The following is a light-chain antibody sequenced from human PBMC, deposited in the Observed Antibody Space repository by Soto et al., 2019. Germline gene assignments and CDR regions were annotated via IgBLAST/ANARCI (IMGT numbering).Light chain of an antibody. Sequence: EIVMTQSPANLSVSPGERATLSCRASQSVSSNLAWYQQKPGQTPKLLIYVASTRATGIPARFSGSGSGTEFTLTISSRQSEDFAVYYCQQYNVWPLTFGGGTKVEFK. CDR3: QQYNVWPLT. J-gene: IGKJ4*02. V-gene: IGKV3-15*01. CDR1: QSVSSN. CDR2: VAS.